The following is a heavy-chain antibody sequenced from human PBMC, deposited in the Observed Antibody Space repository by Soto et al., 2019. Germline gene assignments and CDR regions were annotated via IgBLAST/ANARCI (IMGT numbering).Heavy chain of an antibody. CDR2: IYYSGST. V-gene: IGHV4-59*01. Sequence: QVQLQESGPGLVKPSETLSLTCTVSGGSISSYYWSWIRQPPGKGLEWIGYIYYSGSTNYNPSLMSRVTISVDTSKNQFSLKLSSVTAADTAVYYFARDKGFGESYYYGMDVCVQGTTVTVS. CDR3: ARDKGFGESYYYGMDV. CDR1: GGSISSYY. D-gene: IGHD3-10*01. J-gene: IGHJ6*02.